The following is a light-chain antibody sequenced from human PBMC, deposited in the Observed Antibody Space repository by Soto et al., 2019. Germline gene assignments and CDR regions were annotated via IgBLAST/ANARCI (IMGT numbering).Light chain of an antibody. CDR3: SSYAGSNSFVV. CDR2: EVS. V-gene: IGLV2-8*01. Sequence: QSALTQPPSASGSPGQSVTISCTGTSSDVGAYSYVSWYQQHPGKAPKLMIYEVSKRPSGVPDRFSGSKSGNTASLTVSGLQAEDEADYYCSSYAGSNSFVVFGGGTQLTVL. J-gene: IGLJ2*01. CDR1: SSDVGAYSY.